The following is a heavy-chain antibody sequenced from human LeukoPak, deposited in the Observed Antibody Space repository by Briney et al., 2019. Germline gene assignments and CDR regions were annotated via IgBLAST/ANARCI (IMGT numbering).Heavy chain of an antibody. J-gene: IGHJ3*02. CDR2: INANSGGT. D-gene: IGHD2-2*01. CDR1: GYTFTGYY. V-gene: IGHV1-2*02. Sequence: ASVTVSCKASGYTFTGYYMHCVRQARGQGLEWMGWINANSGGTNYEQKYQGRVTMTRDTSISTAYMELSRLRSDDTAVYYCARQNALYHAFDIWGQGTMVTVS. CDR3: ARQNALYHAFDI.